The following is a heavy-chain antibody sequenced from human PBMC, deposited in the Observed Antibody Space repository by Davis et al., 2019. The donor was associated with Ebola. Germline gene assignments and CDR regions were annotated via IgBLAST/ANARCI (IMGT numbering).Heavy chain of an antibody. CDR3: TADRNPYYYYYMDV. CDR2: IRSKANSYAT. CDR1: GFTFSGSA. J-gene: IGHJ6*03. Sequence: GGSLRLSCAASGFTFSGSAIHWVRQASGEGLEWLGRIRSKANSYATAYAASVKGRFTISRDDSKNTAYLQMNSLKTEDTAVYYCTADRNPYYYYYMDVWGKGTTVTVSS. V-gene: IGHV3-73*01.